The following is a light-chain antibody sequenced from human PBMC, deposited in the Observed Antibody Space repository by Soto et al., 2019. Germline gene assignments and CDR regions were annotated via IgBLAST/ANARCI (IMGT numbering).Light chain of an antibody. Sequence: QSVLTQPPSVSETPGQRVTISCSGSSSNIGSNTANWYQQLPGTAPRLLIYNNNQRPSGVPDRFSGSKSGTSASLGITGLQSGDEAHYYCASWDGTLDGPVFGGGTKVTVL. CDR1: SSNIGSNT. J-gene: IGLJ3*02. CDR3: ASWDGTLDGPV. V-gene: IGLV1-44*01. CDR2: NNN.